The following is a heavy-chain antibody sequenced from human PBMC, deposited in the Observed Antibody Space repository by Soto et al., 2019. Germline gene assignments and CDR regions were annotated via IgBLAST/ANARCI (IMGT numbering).Heavy chain of an antibody. Sequence: PGGSLRLSCAASGFTFSSSWMHWVRHGPGKGLVWVSRINSNGTSRSYADSVKGRFTISRDNAKNTLYLQMNSLRDEDTAVYYCARPGAGIAVAGGGAFEIWGQGTMVTVSS. CDR1: GFTFSSSW. CDR2: INSNGTSR. V-gene: IGHV3-74*01. D-gene: IGHD6-19*01. CDR3: ARPGAGIAVAGGGAFEI. J-gene: IGHJ3*02.